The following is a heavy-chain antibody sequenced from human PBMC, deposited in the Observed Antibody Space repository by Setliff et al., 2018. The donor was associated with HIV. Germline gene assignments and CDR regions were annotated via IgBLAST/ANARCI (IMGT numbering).Heavy chain of an antibody. D-gene: IGHD3-16*01. Sequence: SETLSLTCNVSGDSLSSSYWSWIRQAPGKGLEWIGYIYTSGSTNYNPSLKSRVSISVDTSKNQFSLKLSSVTAADTAVYYCARHDADGGGPFFQHWGQGTPVTVSS. CDR3: ARHDADGGGPFFQH. J-gene: IGHJ1*01. CDR1: GDSLSSSY. CDR2: IYTSGST. V-gene: IGHV4-4*09.